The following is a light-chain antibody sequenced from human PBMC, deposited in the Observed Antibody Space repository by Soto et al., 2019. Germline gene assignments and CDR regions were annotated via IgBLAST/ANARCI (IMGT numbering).Light chain of an antibody. V-gene: IGLV2-23*01. Sequence: QSALTQPASVSGSPGQSITISCTGISPDVASFNAVSWYQKHPDKAPKFIIYEGDKRPSGVSDRFSGSKSGNTASLTISGLQAEDEADYYCCSYAPGGTYVVFGGGTQLTVL. CDR2: EGD. CDR1: SPDVASFNA. J-gene: IGLJ2*01. CDR3: CSYAPGGTYVV.